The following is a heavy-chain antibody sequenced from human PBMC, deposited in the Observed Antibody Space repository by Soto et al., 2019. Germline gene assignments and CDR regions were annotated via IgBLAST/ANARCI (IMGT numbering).Heavy chain of an antibody. D-gene: IGHD6-6*01. Sequence: PSETLSLTCAVSGGSISSSNWWSWVRQPPGKGLGWIGEIYHSGSTNYNPSLKSRVTISVDKSKNQFSLKLSSVTAADTAVYYCARIPNSSSAGVYYYYGMDVWGQGTTVTVSS. J-gene: IGHJ6*02. CDR1: GGSISSSNW. V-gene: IGHV4-4*02. CDR3: ARIPNSSSAGVYYYYGMDV. CDR2: IYHSGST.